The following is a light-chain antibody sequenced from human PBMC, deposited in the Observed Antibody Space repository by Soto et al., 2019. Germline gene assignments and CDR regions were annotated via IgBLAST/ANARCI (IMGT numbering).Light chain of an antibody. CDR3: QQYNNWPRT. CDR1: QSVSRF. V-gene: IGKV3-15*01. CDR2: GAS. Sequence: IVMTQSPATLSVSPGERATLSCRASQSVSRFLAWYQQKPGQAPRLLIYGASTRATGIPARFSGSGSGTEFTLTISSLQSEDFAVYYCQQYNNWPRTFGQGTKVDIK. J-gene: IGKJ1*01.